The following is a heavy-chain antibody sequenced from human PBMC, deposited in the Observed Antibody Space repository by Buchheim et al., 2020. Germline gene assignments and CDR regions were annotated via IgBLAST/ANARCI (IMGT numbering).Heavy chain of an antibody. CDR3: ARRPSGGYVWFDP. CDR1: GGSFSGYY. CDR2: INHSGST. J-gene: IGHJ5*02. D-gene: IGHD5-12*01. Sequence: QVQLQQWGAGLLKPSETLSLTCAVYGGSFSGYYWSWIRQPPGKGLEWIGEINHSGSTNYNPSLKSRVTISVDTSTNQSSLKLSSVTAADTAVYYCARRPSGGYVWFDPWGQGTL. V-gene: IGHV4-34*01.